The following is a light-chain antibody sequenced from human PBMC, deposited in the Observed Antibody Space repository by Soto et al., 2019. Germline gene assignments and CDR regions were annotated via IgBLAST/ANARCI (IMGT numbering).Light chain of an antibody. V-gene: IGKV3-20*01. J-gene: IGKJ1*01. Sequence: EIVLTQSACTLSLSPGERATLSCRASQTVGSSFLAWFQHKPGQAPRLLIYGASTRATGIPDRFSGSGSGTEFTLTISSLQSEDFAFYYCQQFHYWWTFGQGTKVDIK. CDR2: GAS. CDR3: QQFHYWWT. CDR1: QTVGSSF.